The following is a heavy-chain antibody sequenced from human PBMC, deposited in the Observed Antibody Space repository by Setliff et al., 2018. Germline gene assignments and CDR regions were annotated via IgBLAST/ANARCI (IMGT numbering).Heavy chain of an antibody. J-gene: IGHJ4*02. CDR3: TTDVTGSYCQEIHY. V-gene: IGHV3-15*01. Sequence: GGSLRLSCAASRFIFSSAWMSWVRQAPGKGLEWVGRIKAKTEGGTTAYAAPVRGRFTISRDDSENTLYLQMTSLKTEDTAVYYCTTDVTGSYCQEIHYWGQGTLVTVSS. CDR2: IKAKTEGGTT. CDR1: RFIFSSAW. D-gene: IGHD1-26*01.